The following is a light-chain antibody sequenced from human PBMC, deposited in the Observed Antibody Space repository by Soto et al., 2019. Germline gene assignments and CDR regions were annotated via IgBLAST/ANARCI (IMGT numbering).Light chain of an antibody. CDR1: QSISSY. Sequence: DIQMTQSPSSLSASVGDRVTITCRASQSISSYLNWYQQKPGKAPKLLIYAASSLQSGVPSRFSGSGYGTAFTLTISSLQPEDFGTYYCQQSYSTPLYTFGQGTKLEIK. V-gene: IGKV1-39*01. CDR3: QQSYSTPLYT. J-gene: IGKJ2*01. CDR2: AAS.